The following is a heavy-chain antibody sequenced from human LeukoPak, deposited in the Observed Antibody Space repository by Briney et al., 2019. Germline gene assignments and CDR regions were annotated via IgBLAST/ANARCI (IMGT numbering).Heavy chain of an antibody. CDR1: GFSFSNCS. V-gene: IGHV3-21*01. J-gene: IGHJ3*02. D-gene: IGHD5-12*01. CDR3: AGDYEGSLAFGI. CDR2: ISSSSTYI. Sequence: GGSLRLSCAASGFSFSNCSMNWVRQAPGKGLEWVSSISSSSTYIYYADSLEGRFTISRDNVRNSLYLQMNSLRAEDTAVYYCAGDYEGSLAFGIWGQGTMVTVSS.